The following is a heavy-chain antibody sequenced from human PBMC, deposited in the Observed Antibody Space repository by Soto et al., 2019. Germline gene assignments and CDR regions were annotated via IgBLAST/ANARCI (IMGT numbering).Heavy chain of an antibody. CDR1: GGSISSYY. Sequence: SETLSLTCTVSGGSISSYYWSWIRQPPGKGLEWIGYIYYSGSTKYNPSLKSRVTMSVDTSKNRFSLELSSVTAADTAVYYCASFYTSSRGFDCWGQGTLVTVSS. V-gene: IGHV4-59*08. D-gene: IGHD6-13*01. J-gene: IGHJ4*02. CDR2: IYYSGST. CDR3: ASFYTSSRGFDC.